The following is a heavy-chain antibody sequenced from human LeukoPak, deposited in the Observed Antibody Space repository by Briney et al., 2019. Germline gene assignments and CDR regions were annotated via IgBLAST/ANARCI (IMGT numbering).Heavy chain of an antibody. V-gene: IGHV4-34*01. CDR1: GGSFRAYF. D-gene: IGHD6-19*01. Sequence: SETLSLTCAAYGGSFRAYFWSWIRQPPEKGLEWIGEINDGGNTDYNPSLKSRVIISIDTSKNQFSLKLSSVTAADTAVYYCARYDVGWYYFDYWGQGTLVTVSS. CDR2: INDGGNT. CDR3: ARYDVGWYYFDY. J-gene: IGHJ4*02.